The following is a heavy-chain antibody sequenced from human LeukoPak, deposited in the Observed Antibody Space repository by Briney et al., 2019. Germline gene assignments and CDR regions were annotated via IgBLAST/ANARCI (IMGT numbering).Heavy chain of an antibody. CDR1: GFPFSSYW. V-gene: IGHV3-7*01. CDR3: AKRSGGSSFDY. CDR2: IKQDGSEK. D-gene: IGHD2-15*01. J-gene: IGHJ4*02. Sequence: PGGSLRLSCAASGFPFSSYWMSWVRQAPGKGLEWVANIKQDGSEKYYVDSVKGRFTISRDNAKNSLYLQMNSLRAEDTAVYYCAKRSGGSSFDYWGQGTLVTVSS.